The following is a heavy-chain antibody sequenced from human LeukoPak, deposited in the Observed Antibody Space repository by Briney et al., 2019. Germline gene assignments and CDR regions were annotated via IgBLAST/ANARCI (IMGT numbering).Heavy chain of an antibody. Sequence: GGSLRLSCAASGFTFSSYAMSWVRQAPGKGLEWVSAISGSGGSTYYADSVKGRFTISRDNSKNTLYLQMNSLRAEDTAVYYCARERPDQLLYEGYYYYYYYMDVWGKGTTVTVSS. J-gene: IGHJ6*03. V-gene: IGHV3-23*01. CDR2: ISGSGGST. CDR3: ARERPDQLLYEGYYYYYYYMDV. D-gene: IGHD2-2*02. CDR1: GFTFSSYA.